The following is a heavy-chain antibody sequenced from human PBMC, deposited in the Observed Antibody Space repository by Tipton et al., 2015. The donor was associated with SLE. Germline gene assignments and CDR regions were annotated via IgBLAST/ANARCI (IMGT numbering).Heavy chain of an antibody. CDR2: IYYSGST. Sequence: LRLSCTVSGGSISSSSYYWGWIRQPPGKGLEWIGSIYYSGSTYYTPSPKSRVSISVDTSKNQFSLRLNSVTAADTAVFYCARHGWQQLDRDGFDFWGQGTLVTVPS. CDR3: ARHGWQQLDRDGFDF. CDR1: GGSISSSSYY. J-gene: IGHJ4*02. D-gene: IGHD6-13*01. V-gene: IGHV4-39*01.